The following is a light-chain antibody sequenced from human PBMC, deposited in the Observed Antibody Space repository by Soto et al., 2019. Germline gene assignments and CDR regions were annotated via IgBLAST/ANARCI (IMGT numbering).Light chain of an antibody. Sequence: EIVMTQSPGTLSVSPGERATLSCRASQSIGNYLAWFQQKPGQTPRLLIYGASTRATGVPVRFSGTGSGTEFTLTTSSLQSEDFAVYYCQKYNNWPPEYTFGQGTKLEIK. J-gene: IGKJ2*01. CDR3: QKYNNWPPEYT. V-gene: IGKV3-15*01. CDR2: GAS. CDR1: QSIGNY.